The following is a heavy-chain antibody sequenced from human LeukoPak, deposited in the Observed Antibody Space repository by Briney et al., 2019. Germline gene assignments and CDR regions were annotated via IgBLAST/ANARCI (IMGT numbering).Heavy chain of an antibody. CDR1: GFTFSTYA. V-gene: IGHV3-23*01. CDR3: AKSMTLQWRGFFDL. Sequence: GGSLRLSCAASGFTFSTYAMSWVRQAPGKGLEWVSTISDSGANTYYADSVRGRFTISRDNSKNTLYLQKNSLGADDTAIYYCAKSMTLQWRGFFDLWGRGTHVTVSS. CDR2: ISDSGANT. J-gene: IGHJ2*01. D-gene: IGHD6-19*01.